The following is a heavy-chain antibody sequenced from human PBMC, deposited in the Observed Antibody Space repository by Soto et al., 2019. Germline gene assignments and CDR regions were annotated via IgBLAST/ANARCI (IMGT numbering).Heavy chain of an antibody. D-gene: IGHD1-26*01. V-gene: IGHV3-30-3*01. CDR2: ISYDGSNK. CDR3: ARDRRELLDYFDY. Sequence: QVQLVESGGGVVQPGRSLRLSCAASGFTFSSYAMHWVRQAPGKGLEWVAVISYDGSNKYYADSVKGRFTISRDNSKNTLYLHMNSLRAEDTAVYYCARDRRELLDYFDYWGQGTLVTVCS. J-gene: IGHJ4*02. CDR1: GFTFSSYA.